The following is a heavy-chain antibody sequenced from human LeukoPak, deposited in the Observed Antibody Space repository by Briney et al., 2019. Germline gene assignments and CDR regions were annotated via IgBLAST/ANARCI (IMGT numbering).Heavy chain of an antibody. CDR2: INSDGSST. Sequence: GGSLRLSCAASGISFNNKCMHWASQAPGKGLVWVSRINSDGSSTVYADSVKGRFTISRDNARTTVYLQMSSLRLDDTATYYCATGLGHYYDCWGQGSLVTVSS. CDR1: GISFNNKC. V-gene: IGHV3-74*01. J-gene: IGHJ4*02. D-gene: IGHD3-22*01. CDR3: ATGLGHYYDC.